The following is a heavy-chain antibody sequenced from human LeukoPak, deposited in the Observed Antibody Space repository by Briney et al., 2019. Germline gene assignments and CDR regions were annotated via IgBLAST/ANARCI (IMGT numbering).Heavy chain of an antibody. CDR1: GFTFSSYA. V-gene: IGHV3-23*01. CDR2: ISGSGGST. Sequence: PGGSLRLSCAASGFTFSSYAMSWVRQAPGKGLEWVSAISGSGGSTYYADSVKGRFTISRNNSKNTLYLQMNSLRAEDTAVYYCAKLWFGEFPTYYFDYWGQGTLVTVSS. J-gene: IGHJ4*02. D-gene: IGHD3-10*01. CDR3: AKLWFGEFPTYYFDY.